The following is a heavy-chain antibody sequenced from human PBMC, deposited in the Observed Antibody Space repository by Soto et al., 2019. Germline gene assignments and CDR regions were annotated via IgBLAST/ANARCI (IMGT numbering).Heavy chain of an antibody. V-gene: IGHV4-59*11. CDR2: IFYSGGT. CDR3: ARAGGSFDP. CDR1: GGSISGHY. J-gene: IGHJ5*02. Sequence: PSETLSLTCTVSGGSISGHYWGWIRQPPGKAPEWIGQIFYSGGTNYNPSLEGRVTMSVDTSKSQFSLKLSSMTAADTAVYYCARAGGSFDPWGQGTLVTVSS.